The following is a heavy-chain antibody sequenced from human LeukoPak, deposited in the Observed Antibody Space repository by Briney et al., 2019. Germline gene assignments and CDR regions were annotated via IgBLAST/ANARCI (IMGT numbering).Heavy chain of an antibody. D-gene: IGHD2-2*01. J-gene: IGHJ4*02. V-gene: IGHV3-23*01. CDR2: ISGSGGST. CDR3: AKSAYQLPEWSHRAYSPGDYFDY. Sequence: QPGGSLRLSCVASGFTFSNYAVNWVRQAPGKGLEWVSAISGSGGSTYYADSVKGRFTISRDNSKNTLYLQMNSLRAEDTAVYYCAKSAYQLPEWSHRAYSPGDYFDYWGQGTLVTVSS. CDR1: GFTFSNYA.